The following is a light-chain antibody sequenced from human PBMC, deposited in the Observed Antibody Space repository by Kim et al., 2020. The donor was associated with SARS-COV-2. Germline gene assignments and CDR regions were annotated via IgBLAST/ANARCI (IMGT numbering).Light chain of an antibody. J-gene: IGLJ1*01. CDR2: DIT. CDR3: SSYTAASTFV. CDR1: SSDIGGFNY. V-gene: IGLV2-14*01. Sequence: QSALTQPASVSGSPGQSVTISCTGTSSDIGGFNYVSWYQQDPGKAPKLIIYDITKRPSGISDRFSGSKSGNTASLTISGLQPEAEADYYCSSYTAASTFVFGTGTKVTVL.